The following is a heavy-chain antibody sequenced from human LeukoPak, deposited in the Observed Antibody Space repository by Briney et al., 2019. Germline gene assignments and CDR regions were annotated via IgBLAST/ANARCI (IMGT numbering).Heavy chain of an antibody. J-gene: IGHJ5*02. Sequence: ASVKVSCKASGYTFTGYYMHWVRQAPGQGLEWMGWISPNSGGTNYAQKFQGRVTMTRDTSISTAYMELSRLRSDDTAVYYCARSGSSLVNWFDPWGQGTLVTVSS. CDR2: ISPNSGGT. D-gene: IGHD6-13*01. V-gene: IGHV1-2*02. CDR3: ARSGSSLVNWFDP. CDR1: GYTFTGYY.